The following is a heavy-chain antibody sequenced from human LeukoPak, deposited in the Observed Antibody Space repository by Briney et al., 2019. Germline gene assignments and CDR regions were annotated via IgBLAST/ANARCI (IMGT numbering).Heavy chain of an antibody. Sequence: GASVKVSCKASGGTFSSHAISWVRQAPGQGLEWMGRIIPILGIANYAQKFQGRVTITADKSTSTAYMELSSLRSEDTAVYYCASIPSMIVVVTEPNYAFDIWGQGTMVTVSS. J-gene: IGHJ3*02. CDR3: ASIPSMIVVVTEPNYAFDI. CDR2: IIPILGIA. D-gene: IGHD3-22*01. V-gene: IGHV1-69*04. CDR1: GGTFSSHA.